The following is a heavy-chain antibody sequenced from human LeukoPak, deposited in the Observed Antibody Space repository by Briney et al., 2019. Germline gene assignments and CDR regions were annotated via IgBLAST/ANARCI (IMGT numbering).Heavy chain of an antibody. J-gene: IGHJ4*02. CDR2: IWDDGSNK. CDR1: GFTFSNYG. V-gene: IGHV3-33*01. D-gene: IGHD6-19*01. Sequence: GRSLRLSCAASGFTFSNYGMNWVRQAPGKGLEWVSVIWDDGSNKYYADSVKGRFTISRDNSKNTLYLQMNSLRDEDTAVYYCARGPYSSGWYGLDYWGQGTLVTVSS. CDR3: ARGPYSSGWYGLDY.